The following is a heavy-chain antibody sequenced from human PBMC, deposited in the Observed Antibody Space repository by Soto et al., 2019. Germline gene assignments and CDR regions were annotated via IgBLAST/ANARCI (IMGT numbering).Heavy chain of an antibody. CDR1: GYTFTSYA. D-gene: IGHD3-3*01. J-gene: IGHJ4*02. Sequence: ASVKVSCKASGYTFTSYAMHWVRQAPGQRLEWMGWINAGNGNTKYSQKFQGRVTITRDTSASTAYMELSSLRSEDTAVYYCARGLYYDFWSGSPPFDFRAQRTLDTGSS. CDR2: INAGNGNT. CDR3: ARGLYYDFWSGSPPFDF. V-gene: IGHV1-3*01.